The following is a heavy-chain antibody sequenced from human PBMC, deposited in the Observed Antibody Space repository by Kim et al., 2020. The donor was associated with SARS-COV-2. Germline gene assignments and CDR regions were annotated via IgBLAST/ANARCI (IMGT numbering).Heavy chain of an antibody. V-gene: IGHV1-24*01. CDR1: GYTLTELS. CDR3: ATLTTPPTMVRGVTIGDDAFDI. Sequence: ASVKVSCKVSGYTLTELSMHWVRQAPGKGLEWMGGFDPEDGETIYAQKFQGRVTMTEDTSTDTAYMELSNLRSEDTAVYYCATLTTPPTMVRGVTIGDDAFDIWGQGTMVTVSS. D-gene: IGHD3-10*01. J-gene: IGHJ3*02. CDR2: FDPEDGET.